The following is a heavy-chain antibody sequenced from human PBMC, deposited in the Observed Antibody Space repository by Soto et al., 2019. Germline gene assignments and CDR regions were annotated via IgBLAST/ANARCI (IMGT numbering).Heavy chain of an antibody. CDR3: AMRWGEGGYCSGGSCYVGAFDI. J-gene: IGHJ3*02. Sequence: SETLSLTCTVSGGSVSSGSYYWSWIRQPPGKGLEWIGYIYYSGSTNYNPSLKSRVTISVDTSKNQFSLKLSSVTAADTAVYYCAMRWGEGGYCSGGSCYVGAFDIWGQGTMVT. D-gene: IGHD2-15*01. CDR1: GGSVSSGSYY. CDR2: IYYSGST. V-gene: IGHV4-61*01.